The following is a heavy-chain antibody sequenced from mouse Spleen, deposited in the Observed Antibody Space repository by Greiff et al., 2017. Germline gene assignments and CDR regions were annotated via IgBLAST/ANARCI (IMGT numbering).Heavy chain of an antibody. CDR3: ASGAVFAY. J-gene: IGHJ3*01. V-gene: IGHV1S137*01. CDR2: ISTYYGDA. Sequence: QVTLKESGAELVRPGVSVKISCKGSGYTFTDYAMHWVKQSHAKSLEWIGVISTYYGDASYNQKFKGKATMTVDKSSSTAYMELARLTSEDSAIYYCASGAVFAYWGQGTLVTVSA. CDR1: GYTFTDYA.